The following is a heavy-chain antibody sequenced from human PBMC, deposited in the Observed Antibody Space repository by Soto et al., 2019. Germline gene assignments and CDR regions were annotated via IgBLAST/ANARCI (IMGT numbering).Heavy chain of an antibody. CDR2: IWYDGSNK. CDR3: ARDHWGTWGDSGSFHFDY. J-gene: IGHJ4*02. Sequence: GGSLRLSCAASGFTFSSYGMHWVRQAPGKGLEWVAVIWYDGSNKYYADSVKGRFTISRDNSKNTLYLQMNSLRAEDTAVYYCARDHWGTWGDSGSFHFDYWGQGTLVTVSS. D-gene: IGHD3-10*01. V-gene: IGHV3-33*01. CDR1: GFTFSSYG.